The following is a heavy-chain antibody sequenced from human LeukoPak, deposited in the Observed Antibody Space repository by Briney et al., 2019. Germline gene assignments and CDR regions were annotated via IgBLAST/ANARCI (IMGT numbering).Heavy chain of an antibody. V-gene: IGHV3-23*01. J-gene: IGHJ6*03. D-gene: IGHD3-22*01. Sequence: GGSLRLSCAASGFTFSSYTMNWVRQPPGKGLEWVSAISGSGGSTYYPDSVKGRFTISRDNSKNTLYLQMNSLRAEDTAVYYCAKSVFDSSGDPYMDVWGKGTTVTISS. CDR2: ISGSGGST. CDR3: AKSVFDSSGDPYMDV. CDR1: GFTFSSYT.